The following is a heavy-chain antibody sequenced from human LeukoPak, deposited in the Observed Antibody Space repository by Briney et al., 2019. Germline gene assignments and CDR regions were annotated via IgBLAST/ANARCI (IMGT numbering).Heavy chain of an antibody. CDR1: GLTFRNYG. CDR2: IGGSGSTT. CDR3: AEVESSYCRI. Sequence: GGSLTLSCVASGLTFRNYGMNWVRQAPGKGLEWVSSIGGSGSTTYYADSVRGRFTISRDNSKNSMYLQMSSLRAEDTAIYYCAEVESSYCRIWGQGTLVTVSS. D-gene: IGHD3-10*01. J-gene: IGHJ4*02. V-gene: IGHV3-23*01.